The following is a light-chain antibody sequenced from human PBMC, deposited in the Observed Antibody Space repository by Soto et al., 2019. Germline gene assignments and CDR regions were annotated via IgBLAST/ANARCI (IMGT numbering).Light chain of an antibody. V-gene: IGKV1-5*03. CDR1: QSISSW. CDR3: QQYNSYSWT. CDR2: KAS. J-gene: IGKJ1*01. Sequence: QTSQSPSTLSASKGDRDTIPCRASQSISSWLAWYQQKPGKAPKLLIYKASSLESGVPSRFSGSGSGTEFTLTISSLQPDDFATYYCQQYNSYSWTFGHGTNVDVK.